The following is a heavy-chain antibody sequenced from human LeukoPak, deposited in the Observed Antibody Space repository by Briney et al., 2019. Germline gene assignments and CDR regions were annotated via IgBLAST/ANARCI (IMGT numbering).Heavy chain of an antibody. CDR2: VYYSGST. CDR1: GGSISSSSYY. V-gene: IGHV4-39*01. J-gene: IGHJ4*02. D-gene: IGHD4-11*01. CDR3: ARRSVYSYFDY. Sequence: PSETLSLTCTVSGGSISSSSYYWSRIRQPPGKGLEWIGSVYYSGSTYYNPSLKSRITISVDTSKNQFSLNLSSVTAADTAVYYCARRSVYSYFDYWGQGTLVTVSS.